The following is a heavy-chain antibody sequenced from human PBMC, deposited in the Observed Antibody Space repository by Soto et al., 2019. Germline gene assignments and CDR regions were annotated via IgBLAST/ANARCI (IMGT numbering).Heavy chain of an antibody. CDR3: ARMKGYHYYFDY. Sequence: GSGPTLVNPTQTLTLTCTFSGFSLSTSGMRVSWIRQPPGKALEWLARIDWDDDKFYSTSLKTRLTISKDTSKNQVVLTMTNMDPVDTAKYYCARMKGYHYYFDYWGQGTLVTVSS. CDR1: GFSLSTSGMR. V-gene: IGHV2-70*04. J-gene: IGHJ4*02. D-gene: IGHD2-2*01. CDR2: IDWDDDK.